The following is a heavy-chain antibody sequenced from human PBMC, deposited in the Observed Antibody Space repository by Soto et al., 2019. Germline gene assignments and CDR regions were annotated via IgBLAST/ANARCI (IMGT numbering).Heavy chain of an antibody. CDR3: ARGARGAVACTYSFDY. V-gene: IGHV3-64*01. CDR2: ISSNGGST. D-gene: IGHD6-19*01. CDR1: GFTFSSYA. J-gene: IGHJ4*02. Sequence: EVQLVESGGGLVQPGGSLRLSCAASGFTFSSYAMYWVRQAPGKGLEYVSAISSNGGSTSYANSVKGRFTISRDNSKNTLYLQMGSLRAEDMAVYYCARGARGAVACTYSFDYWGQGTLVTVS.